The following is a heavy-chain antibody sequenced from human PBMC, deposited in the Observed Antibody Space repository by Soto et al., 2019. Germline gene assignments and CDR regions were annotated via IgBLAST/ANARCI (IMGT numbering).Heavy chain of an antibody. V-gene: IGHV4-39*01. D-gene: IGHD6-6*01. CDR3: ARLRAARQYYYYGMDV. J-gene: IGHJ6*02. CDR2: IYYSGST. Sequence: SETLSLTCPVSGCSISSSSYYWGWIRQPPGKGLEWIGSIYYSGSTYYNPSLKSRVTISVDTSKNQFSLKLSSVTAADTAVYYCARLRAARQYYYYGMDVWGQGTTVTVSS. CDR1: GCSISSSSYY.